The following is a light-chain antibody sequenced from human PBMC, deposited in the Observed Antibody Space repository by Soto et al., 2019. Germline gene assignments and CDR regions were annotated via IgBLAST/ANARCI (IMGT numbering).Light chain of an antibody. CDR2: DVS. J-gene: IGKJ1*01. Sequence: DIQLIQSPSSLSASVGDRVTITCRPSQAINKYLSWFRQKPGKAPEPLIYDVSTLQSGVPSRFSGSGSGTYFTLTISSLQLDDFASYYCQQSLSTPWSFGQGTKV. CDR3: QQSLSTPWS. CDR1: QAINKY. V-gene: IGKV1-39*01.